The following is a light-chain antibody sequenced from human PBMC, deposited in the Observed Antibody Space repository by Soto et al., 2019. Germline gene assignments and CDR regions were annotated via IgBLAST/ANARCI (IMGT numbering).Light chain of an antibody. CDR2: DAS. CDR1: QSVSSN. J-gene: IGKJ3*01. Sequence: IVMTQSPATLSVSPGERATLSCRAGQSVSSNLAWYQQKPGQSPRLLIYDASTRATGIPARFSGSGSGTDFTLTINSLQSEDFAVYYCQQYNNWLSFGPGTKLDIK. V-gene: IGKV3-15*01. CDR3: QQYNNWLS.